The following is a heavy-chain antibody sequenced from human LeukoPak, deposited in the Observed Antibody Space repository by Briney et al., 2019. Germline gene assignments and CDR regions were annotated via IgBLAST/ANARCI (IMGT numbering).Heavy chain of an antibody. J-gene: IGHJ5*01. D-gene: IGHD3-10*01. V-gene: IGHV4-4*07. Sequence: SETLSLTCTVSGGSISGYYWSWIRQPAGKGLEWIGRIHTSGSTIYNPSLRSRVTISLDTSKNQFSLKLSSVTAADTTLYYCARAIAVDYYESGSYNWFDSWGQGTLVTVSS. CDR2: IHTSGST. CDR1: GGSISGYY. CDR3: ARAIAVDYYESGSYNWFDS.